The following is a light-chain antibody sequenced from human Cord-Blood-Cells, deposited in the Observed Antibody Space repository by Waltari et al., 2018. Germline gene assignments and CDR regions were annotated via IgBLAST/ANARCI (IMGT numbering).Light chain of an antibody. CDR3: CSYAGSYTLV. CDR1: SRDVGGSNS. Sequence: QSALPQPRSVSGPPGQSVTISCTGTSRDVGGSNSVSWSQQHPGKAPKLMIYDVSKRPSGVPDRFSGSKSGNTASLTISGLQAEDEADYYCCSYAGSYTLVFGTGTKVTVL. CDR2: DVS. V-gene: IGLV2-11*01. J-gene: IGLJ1*01.